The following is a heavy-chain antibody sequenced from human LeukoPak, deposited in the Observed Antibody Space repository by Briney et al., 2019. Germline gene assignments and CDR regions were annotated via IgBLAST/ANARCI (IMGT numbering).Heavy chain of an antibody. D-gene: IGHD3-16*01. J-gene: IGHJ6*02. CDR1: GFTFSSYA. V-gene: IGHV3-23*01. CDR2: ISGSGGST. CDR3: ARETAHMALRLGGYYYYGMDV. Sequence: GGSLRLSCAASGFTFSSYAMSWVRQAPGKGLEWVSAISGSGGSTYYADSVKGRLTISRDNAKNSLYLQMNSLRAEDTAVYYCARETAHMALRLGGYYYYGMDVWGQGTTVTVSS.